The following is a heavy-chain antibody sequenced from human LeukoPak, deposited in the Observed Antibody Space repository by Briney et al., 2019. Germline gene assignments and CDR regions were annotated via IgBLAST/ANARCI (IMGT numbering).Heavy chain of an antibody. V-gene: IGHV3-30*04. CDR3: AKAQSVRFYYYGMDV. CDR1: GFTFSSYA. CDR2: ISYDGSNK. J-gene: IGHJ6*02. D-gene: IGHD3-3*01. Sequence: PGGSLRLSCAASGFTFSSYAMHWVRQAPGKGLEWVAVISYDGSNKYYADSVKGRFTISRDNSKNTLYLQMNSLRAEDTAVYYCAKAQSVRFYYYGMDVWGQGTTVTVSS.